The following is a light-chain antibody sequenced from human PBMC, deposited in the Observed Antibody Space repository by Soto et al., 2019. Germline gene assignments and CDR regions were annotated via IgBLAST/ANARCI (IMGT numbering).Light chain of an antibody. CDR2: QES. V-gene: IGKV1-5*03. CDR1: QNISSW. CDR3: QQSNLKSLS. Sequence: DIQMTQSPSTLSASIGDRVTITCRASQNISSWLSWYQQKPGKAPNLLIYQESILESGVPSRFSGSGSGTEFSLTISSLQPDDFATFYCQQSNLKSLSFGGGTKVEIK. J-gene: IGKJ4*01.